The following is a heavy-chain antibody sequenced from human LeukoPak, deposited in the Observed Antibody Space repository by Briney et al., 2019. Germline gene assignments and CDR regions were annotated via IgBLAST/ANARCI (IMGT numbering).Heavy chain of an antibody. CDR2: ISAYNGNT. D-gene: IGHD3-22*01. V-gene: IGHV1-18*01. Sequence: ASMKVSCKASGYTLTSYGISWVRQAPGQGLEWMGWISAYNGNTNYAQKLQGRVTMTTDTSTSTAYMELRSLRSDDTAVYYCARALEGYYDSSGYTIWGQGTMVTVSS. J-gene: IGHJ3*02. CDR1: GYTLTSYG. CDR3: ARALEGYYDSSGYTI.